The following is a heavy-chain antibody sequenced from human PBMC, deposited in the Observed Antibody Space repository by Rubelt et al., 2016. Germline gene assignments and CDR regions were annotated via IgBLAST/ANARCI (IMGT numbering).Heavy chain of an antibody. J-gene: IGHJ3*02. V-gene: IGHV3-21*02. CDR2: VTGGSFSI. CDR3: ARARSASHADGFDI. CDR1: GFTFSTFS. Sequence: EVQLVESGGGLVQPGGSLRLSCAASGFTFSTFSMNWVRQAPGKGLEWVSSVTGGSFSIYYADSVKGRFTISRENAKNVLYLQMNSLRVEETAVYFCARARSASHADGFDIWGQGTMVTVSS.